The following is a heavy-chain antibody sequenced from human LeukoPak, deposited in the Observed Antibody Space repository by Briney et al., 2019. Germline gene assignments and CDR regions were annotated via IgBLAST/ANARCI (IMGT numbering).Heavy chain of an antibody. D-gene: IGHD2-21*02. Sequence: GGSLRLSCAASGFTFSNAWMSRVRQAPGKGLEWVGRIKSKTDGGTTDYAAPVKGRFTISRDDSKNTLYLQMNSLKTEDTAVYYCTTGSIVVVTANVYWGQGTLVTVSS. J-gene: IGHJ4*02. CDR2: IKSKTDGGTT. CDR1: GFTFSNAW. CDR3: TTGSIVVVTANVY. V-gene: IGHV3-15*01.